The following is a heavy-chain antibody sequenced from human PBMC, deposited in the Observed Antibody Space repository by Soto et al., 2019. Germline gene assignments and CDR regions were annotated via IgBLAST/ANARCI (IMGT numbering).Heavy chain of an antibody. Sequence: QVQLVESGGGVVQPGRSLRLSCAASGFTFSSYAMHWVRQAPGKGLEWVAVISYDGSNKYYADSVQGRFTISRDNSKNTLYLQMNSLRAEDTAVYYCARDQRGDVDYWGQGTLVTVSS. CDR2: ISYDGSNK. CDR3: ARDQRGDVDY. V-gene: IGHV3-30-3*01. J-gene: IGHJ4*02. CDR1: GFTFSSYA. D-gene: IGHD3-16*01.